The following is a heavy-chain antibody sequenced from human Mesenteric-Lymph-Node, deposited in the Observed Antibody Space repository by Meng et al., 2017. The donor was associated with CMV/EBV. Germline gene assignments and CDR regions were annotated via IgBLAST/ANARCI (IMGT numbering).Heavy chain of an antibody. CDR2: VSATAYSA. CDR1: GFTFDTYG. CDR3: VKDGGGGRSTALVAYYFDY. J-gene: IGHJ4*02. D-gene: IGHD2-2*01. Sequence: GGSLRLSCAASGFTFDTYGMTWVRQAPGKGPEWVSSVSATAYSAYYADSVKGRFTISRDNSMNTLYLEMNSLRAEDTALYYCVKDGGGGRSTALVAYYFDYWGQGTLVTVSS. V-gene: IGHV3-23*01.